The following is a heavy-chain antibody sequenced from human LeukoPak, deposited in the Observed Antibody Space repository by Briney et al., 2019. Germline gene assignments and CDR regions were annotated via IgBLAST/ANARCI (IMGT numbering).Heavy chain of an antibody. CDR3: ARDVGNFDY. CDR2: INGDGIST. Sequence: PGGSLRLSCAASGFTFSNYWMHWVRQAPGKGLVWVSRINGDGISTGYADFVKGRFTVSRDNAKKTLYLQMNSLRAEDTAVYYCARDVGNFDYWGQGTLVTVSS. J-gene: IGHJ4*02. V-gene: IGHV3-74*01. CDR1: GFTFSNYW.